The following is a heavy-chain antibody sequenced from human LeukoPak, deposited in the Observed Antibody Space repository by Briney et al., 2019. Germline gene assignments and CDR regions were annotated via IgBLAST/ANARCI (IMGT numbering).Heavy chain of an antibody. J-gene: IGHJ4*02. CDR1: GFTFSSYA. V-gene: IGHV3-64*01. CDR2: ISSHGGST. D-gene: IGHD2-2*01. Sequence: PGGSLRLSCAASGFTFSSYAMHWVRQPPGKGLEYVSAISSHGGSTYYANSVKGRFTISRDNSKNTVYLQMGSLRAEDMAVYYCARAADVLVAAALNSHFDYWGQGTLVTVSS. CDR3: ARAADVLVAAALNSHFDY.